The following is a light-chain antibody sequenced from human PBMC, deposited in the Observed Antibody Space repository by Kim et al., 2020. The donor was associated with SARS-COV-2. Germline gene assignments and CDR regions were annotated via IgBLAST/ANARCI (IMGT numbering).Light chain of an antibody. V-gene: IGKV1-5*01. CDR1: QSISSW. J-gene: IGKJ2*01. CDR2: DAS. Sequence: GDRVTITCRASQSISSWLAWYHQKPGKAPKLLIYDASSLESGVPSRFSGSGSGTEFTLTISSLQPDDFATYYCQQYNSYPYTFGHGTKLEI. CDR3: QQYNSYPYT.